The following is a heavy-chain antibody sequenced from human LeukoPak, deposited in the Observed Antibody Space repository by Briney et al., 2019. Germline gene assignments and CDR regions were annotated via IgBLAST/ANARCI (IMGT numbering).Heavy chain of an antibody. V-gene: IGHV1-46*01. D-gene: IGHD4-23*01. CDR1: GGTFSSYA. J-gene: IGHJ3*02. CDR3: ARAASGNGAFDI. CDR2: INPSGGST. Sequence: ASVKVSCKASGGTFSSYAISWVRQAPGQGLEWMGIINPSGGSTSYAQKFQGRVTMTRDTSTSTVYMELSSLRSEDTAVYYCARAASGNGAFDIWGQGTMVTVSS.